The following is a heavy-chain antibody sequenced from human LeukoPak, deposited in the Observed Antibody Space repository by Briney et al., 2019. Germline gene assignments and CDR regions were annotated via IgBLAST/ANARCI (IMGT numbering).Heavy chain of an antibody. J-gene: IGHJ3*02. D-gene: IGHD7-27*01. CDR2: IKQDGSEK. CDR3: ARASGDKKYAFDI. Sequence: GGSLRLSCAASGFTFSKNWMSWVRQAPGKGLEWVANIKQDGSEKYYVDSVKGRFTIPRDNAKNSLYLQMNSLRAEDTAVYYCARASGDKKYAFDIWGQGTMVTVSS. V-gene: IGHV3-7*01. CDR1: GFTFSKNW.